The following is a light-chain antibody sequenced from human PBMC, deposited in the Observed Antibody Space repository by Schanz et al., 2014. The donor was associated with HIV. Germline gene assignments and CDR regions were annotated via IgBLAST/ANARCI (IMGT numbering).Light chain of an antibody. J-gene: IGKJ1*01. Sequence: DIQMTQSPSTLSASVGDRVTITCRASQSINRWLAWYQQKPGRAPKLLIYKTSALESGVPSRFSGSGSGTEFTLTISSLQPDDLGTYYCQQYAYSSWTFGQGTKVEVK. V-gene: IGKV1-5*03. CDR1: QSINRW. CDR3: QQYAYSSWT. CDR2: KTS.